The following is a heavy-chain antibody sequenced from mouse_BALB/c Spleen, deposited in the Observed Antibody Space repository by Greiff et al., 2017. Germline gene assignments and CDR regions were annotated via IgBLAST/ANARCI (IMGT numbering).Heavy chain of an antibody. V-gene: IGHV5-6-5*01. Sequence: EVQVVESGGGLVKPGGSLKLSCAASGFTFSNYAMSWVRQTPEKRLEWVASISSGGSTYYPDSVKGRFTISRDNARNILYLQMSSLRSEDTAMYYCANDYGSRGYFDVWGAGTTVTVSA. J-gene: IGHJ1*01. CDR2: ISSGGST. CDR1: GFTFSNYA. D-gene: IGHD1-1*01. CDR3: ANDYGSRGYFDV.